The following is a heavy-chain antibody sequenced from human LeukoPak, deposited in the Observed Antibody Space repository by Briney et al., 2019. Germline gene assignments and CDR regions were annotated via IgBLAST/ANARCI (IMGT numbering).Heavy chain of an antibody. J-gene: IGHJ4*02. CDR3: ARKLWIGELDY. D-gene: IGHD3-10*01. CDR1: GFTFSSYG. V-gene: IGHV3-23*01. CDR2: ISGSGGST. Sequence: PGGTLRLSCAASGFTFSSYGMSWVRQAPGKGLEWVSAISGSGGSTYYADSVKGRFTISRDNSKNTLYLQMNSLRAEDTAVYYCARKLWIGELDYWGQGTLVTVSS.